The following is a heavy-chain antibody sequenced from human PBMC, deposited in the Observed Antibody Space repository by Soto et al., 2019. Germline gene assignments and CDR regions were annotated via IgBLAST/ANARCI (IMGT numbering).Heavy chain of an antibody. J-gene: IGHJ6*02. D-gene: IGHD6-19*01. CDR2: ISAYNGNT. V-gene: IGHV1-18*01. CDR3: ARGCHLGSSGSCYYYYGMDV. CDR1: GYTFTSYG. Sequence: ASVKVSCKASGYTFTSYGISWVRQAPGQGLEWMGWISAYNGNTNYAEKLQGRVTMTADTSTSTAYMELRSLRSDDTAVYYCARGCHLGSSGSCYYYYGMDVWGQGTTVTVSS.